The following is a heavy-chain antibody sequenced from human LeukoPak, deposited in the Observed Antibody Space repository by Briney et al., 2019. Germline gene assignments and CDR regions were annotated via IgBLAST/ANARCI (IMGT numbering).Heavy chain of an antibody. D-gene: IGHD2-2*02. CDR3: AKDPTRTSCYSCWFDP. CDR1: GFTVSSNY. J-gene: IGHJ5*02. CDR2: ISGSGGST. Sequence: QPGGSLRLSCAASGFTVSSNYMSWVRQAPGKGLEWVSAISGSGGSTYYADSVKGRFTISRDNSKNTLYLQMNSLRAEDTAVYYCAKDPTRTSCYSCWFDPWGQGTLVTVSS. V-gene: IGHV3-23*01.